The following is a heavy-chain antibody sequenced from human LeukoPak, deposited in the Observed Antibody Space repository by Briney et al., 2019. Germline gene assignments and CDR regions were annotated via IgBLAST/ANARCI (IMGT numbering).Heavy chain of an antibody. D-gene: IGHD5-18*01. CDR2: ISGSGGST. CDR3: AKVPSWIQLWSGFDY. CDR1: GFTFSSYA. Sequence: PGGSLRLSCAASGFTFSSYAMSWVRQAPGKGLEWWSAISGSGGSTYYADSVRGRVTISRDNSKNTLYLQMNRMRAEDAAVYYCAKVPSWIQLWSGFDYWGQGTLVTVSS. J-gene: IGHJ4*02. V-gene: IGHV3-23*01.